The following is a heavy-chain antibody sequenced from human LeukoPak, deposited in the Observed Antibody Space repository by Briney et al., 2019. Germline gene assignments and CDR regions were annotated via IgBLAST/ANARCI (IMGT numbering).Heavy chain of an antibody. CDR2: IYYSGST. V-gene: IGHV4-59*08. Sequence: SETLSLTCTVSGGSISSYYWSWIRQPPGKGLEWIGYIYYSGSTNYNPSLKSRVTISVDTSKNQFSLKLRSVTAADTAVYYCARHRTLGGSYVDAFDIWGQATMVTVSS. D-gene: IGHD1-26*01. CDR1: GGSISSYY. J-gene: IGHJ3*02. CDR3: ARHRTLGGSYVDAFDI.